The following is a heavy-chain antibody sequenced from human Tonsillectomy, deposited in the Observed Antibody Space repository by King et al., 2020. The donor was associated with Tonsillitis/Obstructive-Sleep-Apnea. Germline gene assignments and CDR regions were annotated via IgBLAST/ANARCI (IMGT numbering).Heavy chain of an antibody. CDR1: GFTFNSYA. V-gene: IGHV3-30*04. Sequence: VQLVESGGGVVQPGRSLRLSCAASGFTFNSYAFHWVREAPGKGLEWVAGISYDGSEKYYADSVKGRVSLSRDNPENTLYLQMNSLRDEDTAVYYCAREVQYSSYWHDPFDIWGQGTMVTVSS. J-gene: IGHJ3*02. CDR2: ISYDGSEK. D-gene: IGHD3-22*01. CDR3: AREVQYSSYWHDPFDI.